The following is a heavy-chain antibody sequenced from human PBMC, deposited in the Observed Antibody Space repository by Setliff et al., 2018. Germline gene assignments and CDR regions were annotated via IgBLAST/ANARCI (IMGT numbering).Heavy chain of an antibody. CDR3: ARVGGYASAWHGIEAFDI. V-gene: IGHV1-2*02. D-gene: IGHD6-19*01. CDR2: INANTGGT. J-gene: IGHJ3*02. Sequence: ASVKVSCKASGYTFTTYAITWMRQAPGQGLEWMGWINANTGGTREVQKFQGRVTMTRDTSIDTAYMEVNGLTYDDTAVYYCARVGGYASAWHGIEAFDIWGQGTKVTVSS. CDR1: GYTFTTYA.